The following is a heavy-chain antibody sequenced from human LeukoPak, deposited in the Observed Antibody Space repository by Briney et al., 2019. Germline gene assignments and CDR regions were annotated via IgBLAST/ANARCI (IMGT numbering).Heavy chain of an antibody. D-gene: IGHD6-13*01. J-gene: IGHJ6*03. CDR2: ISSSSSLI. V-gene: IGHV3-21*01. CDR1: GFTFSYYS. Sequence: PGGSLRLSCAASGFTFSYYSMNWVRQAPGRGLEWVSCISSSSSLIFYSDSVRGRFTISRDNAKNLLYLHMNSLRVEDTAVYYCAKVDRGDYSSSPVPYYNYYMNVWGKGTTVIVSS. CDR3: AKVDRGDYSSSPVPYYNYYMNV.